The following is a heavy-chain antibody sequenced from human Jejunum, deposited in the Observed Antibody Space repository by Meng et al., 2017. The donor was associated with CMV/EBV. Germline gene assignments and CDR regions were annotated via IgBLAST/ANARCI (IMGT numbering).Heavy chain of an antibody. J-gene: IGHJ4*02. CDR2: FYSSDTY. Sequence: VRRPESCPGLVKHSGSLSLSFTVSGGSVNNYYWSWIRQSAGKGLEWIGRFYSSDTYNYHPSLDSRVTMSLDTSKNQFSLNLRSVTAADTATYYCARGPGASTREGFDYWGLGTLVTVSS. CDR3: ARGPGASTREGFDY. D-gene: IGHD1-26*01. V-gene: IGHV4-4*07. CDR1: GGSVNNYY.